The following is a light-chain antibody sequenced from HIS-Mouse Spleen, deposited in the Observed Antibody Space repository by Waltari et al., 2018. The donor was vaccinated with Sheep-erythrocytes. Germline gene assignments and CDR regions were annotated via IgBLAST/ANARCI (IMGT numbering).Light chain of an antibody. Sequence: QSALTQPPSASGSPGQSVTFSCTGTSSDVGGYNHVYWYQQHPGKAPKLMIYDVSKRPSGVPDRFSGSKSGNTASLTISGLQAEDEADYYCCSYAGSYNHVFATGTKVTVL. CDR2: DVS. CDR1: SSDVGGYNH. CDR3: CSYAGSYNHV. V-gene: IGLV2-8*01. J-gene: IGLJ1*01.